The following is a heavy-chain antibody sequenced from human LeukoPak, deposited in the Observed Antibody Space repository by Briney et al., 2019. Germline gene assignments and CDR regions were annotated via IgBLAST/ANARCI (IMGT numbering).Heavy chain of an antibody. CDR1: RYTFTGYY. Sequence: GASVKVSCKASRYTFTGYYMHWVRQAPGQGLEWMGWINPNSGGTNYAQKFQGRVTMTSNTSISTAYMELSRLRSGDTAVYYCARGFLLQTADYWGQGTLVTVSS. V-gene: IGHV1-2*02. J-gene: IGHJ4*02. D-gene: IGHD1-26*01. CDR3: ARGFLLQTADY. CDR2: INPNSGGT.